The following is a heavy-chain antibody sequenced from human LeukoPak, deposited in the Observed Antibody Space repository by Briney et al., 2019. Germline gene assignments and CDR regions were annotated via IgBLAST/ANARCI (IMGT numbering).Heavy chain of an antibody. CDR2: INPNSGDK. J-gene: IGHJ4*02. CDR1: GYTLTDYY. V-gene: IGHV1-2*02. CDR3: AREEQYNNFFDY. D-gene: IGHD1/OR15-1a*01. Sequence: ASVKVSCKASGYTLTDYYIHWVRQAPGQGLEWMGWINPNSGDKTYAQKFQCRVTMTRDTSISTAYMDLSRLNSDDTAVYFCAREEQYNNFFDYWGPGALVTVSS.